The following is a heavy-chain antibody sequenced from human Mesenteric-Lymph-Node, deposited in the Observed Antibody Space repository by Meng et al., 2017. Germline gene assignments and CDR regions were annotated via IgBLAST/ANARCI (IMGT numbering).Heavy chain of an antibody. J-gene: IGHJ6*02. Sequence: GESLKISCAASGFIFNTYSIHWVRQAPGKGLEWVSSISSSSSYIYYADSVKGRFTISRDNAKNSLYLQMNSLRVEDTAVYYCARDLGGDMDVWGQGTTVTVSS. CDR3: ARDLGGDMDV. D-gene: IGHD3-10*01. V-gene: IGHV3-21*01. CDR2: ISSSSSYI. CDR1: GFIFNTYS.